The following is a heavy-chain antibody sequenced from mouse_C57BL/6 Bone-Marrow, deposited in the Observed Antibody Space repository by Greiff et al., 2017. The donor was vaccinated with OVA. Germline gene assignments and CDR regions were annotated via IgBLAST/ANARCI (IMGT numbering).Heavy chain of an antibody. J-gene: IGHJ4*01. D-gene: IGHD1-1*01. CDR3: ARNTTVVDYAMDY. CDR1: GYTFTDYN. V-gene: IGHV1-22*01. CDR2: INPNNGGT. Sequence: DVKLQESGPELVKPGASVKMSCKASGYTFTDYNMHWVKQSHGKSLEWIGYINPNNGGTSYNQKFKGKATLTVNKSSSTAYMELRSLTSEDSAVYYCARNTTVVDYAMDYWGQGTSVTVSS.